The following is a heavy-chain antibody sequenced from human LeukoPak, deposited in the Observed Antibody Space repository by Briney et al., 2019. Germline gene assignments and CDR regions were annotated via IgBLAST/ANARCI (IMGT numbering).Heavy chain of an antibody. D-gene: IGHD3-10*01. CDR2: INPSGGST. V-gene: IGHV1-46*01. CDR3: ARVSSYYYGSGSIFDY. J-gene: IGHJ4*02. CDR1: GYTFTDYY. Sequence: GASVKVSCKASGYTFTDYYMHWVRQAPGQGLEWMGIINPSGGSTSYAQKFQGRVTMTRDTSTSTVYMELSSLRSEDTAVYYCARVSSYYYGSGSIFDYWGQGTLVTVSS.